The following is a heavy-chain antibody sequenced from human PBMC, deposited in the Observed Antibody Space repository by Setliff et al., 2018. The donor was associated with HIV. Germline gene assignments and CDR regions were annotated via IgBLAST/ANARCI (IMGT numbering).Heavy chain of an antibody. CDR3: ARFHMGHFDY. Sequence: RLSCAASGSTVSSNYMSWVRQAPGKGLEWVSVIYSGGSTYYADSVKGRFTISRDNSKNTLYVQMNSLRAEDTAVYYCARFHMGHFDYWGQGTLVTVSS. CDR2: IYSGGST. CDR1: GSTVSSNY. V-gene: IGHV3-66*01. J-gene: IGHJ4*02.